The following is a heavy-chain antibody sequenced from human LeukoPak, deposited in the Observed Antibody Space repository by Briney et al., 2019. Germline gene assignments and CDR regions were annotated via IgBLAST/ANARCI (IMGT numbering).Heavy chain of an antibody. Sequence: GGSLRLSCAASGFTFSSYPMSWVRQAPGKGLEWVSYITTTSSQIYYADSVKGRFTISRDNSKNTLYLQMNSLRAEDTAVYYCARALISWTSAYGSNWSPGYWGQGTLVTVSS. CDR1: GFTFSSYP. V-gene: IGHV3-21*01. CDR2: ITTTSSQI. D-gene: IGHD6-13*01. J-gene: IGHJ4*02. CDR3: ARALISWTSAYGSNWSPGY.